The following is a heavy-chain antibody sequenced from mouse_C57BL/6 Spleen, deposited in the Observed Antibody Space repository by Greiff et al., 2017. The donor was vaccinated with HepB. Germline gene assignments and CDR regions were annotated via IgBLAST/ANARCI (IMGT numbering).Heavy chain of an antibody. CDR3: AKTFYYREYFDV. V-gene: IGHV7-3*03. CDR1: GFTFTDYY. CDR2: IRNKANGYTT. Sequence: EVKLMESGGGLVQPGGSLSLSCAASGFTFTDYYMSWVRQPPGKALEWLGFIRNKANGYTTEYSASVKGRFTISRDNSQSILYLQMNALRAEDSATYYCAKTFYYREYFDVWGTGTTVTVSS. D-gene: IGHD2-12*01. J-gene: IGHJ1*03.